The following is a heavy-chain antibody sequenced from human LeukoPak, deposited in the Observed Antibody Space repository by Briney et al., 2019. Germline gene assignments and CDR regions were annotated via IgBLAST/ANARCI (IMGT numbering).Heavy chain of an antibody. CDR2: STSSGRTI. CDR1: GVTFSSHE. J-gene: IGHJ4*02. D-gene: IGHD1-26*01. CDR3: AGDGGSGSYPRY. Sequence: PGGSLRLSCAASGVTFSSHEMNWVRQAPGKGLEWLSYSTSSGRTIYYADSVKGRFTISRDNAKNSLYLQMNSLRAEDTAVYYCAGDGGSGSYPRYWGQGTLVTVSS. V-gene: IGHV3-48*03.